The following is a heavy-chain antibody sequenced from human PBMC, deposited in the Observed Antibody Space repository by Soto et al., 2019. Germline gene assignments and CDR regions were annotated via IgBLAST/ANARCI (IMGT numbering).Heavy chain of an antibody. Sequence: QVHLVQSGAEMKKPGSSVKVSCKVSGGDLRNSGISWVRQAPGQGLEWMGGIFPLVAMVDYSKKFQGRVTITADESTNTAYMDLGSLRSDDTAVYYCAKEDGAAFKSGGQGTLVIVSS. J-gene: IGHJ4*02. V-gene: IGHV1-69*12. CDR1: GGDLRNSG. CDR2: IFPLVAMV. D-gene: IGHD1-26*01. CDR3: AKEDGAAFKS.